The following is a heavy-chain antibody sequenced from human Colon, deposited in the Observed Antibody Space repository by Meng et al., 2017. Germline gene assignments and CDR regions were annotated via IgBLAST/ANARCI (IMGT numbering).Heavy chain of an antibody. CDR2: IYASGNT. CDR3: ARTDTSASYHYFDY. D-gene: IGHD3-22*01. CDR1: GGSINSGSYY. V-gene: IGHV4-61*02. J-gene: IGHJ4*02. Sequence: LRLSCTVSGGSINSGSYYWSWLRQPAGEGLEWVGRIYASGNTNYNPSLKSRVTMSLDTSNNQFSLRLTSVTAADTAVYYCARTDTSASYHYFDYWGQGTLVTVSS.